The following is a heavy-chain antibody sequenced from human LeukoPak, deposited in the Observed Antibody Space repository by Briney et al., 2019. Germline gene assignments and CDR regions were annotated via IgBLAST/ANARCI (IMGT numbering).Heavy chain of an antibody. CDR1: GGSISSSSYY. V-gene: IGHV4-39*07. CDR2: IYYSGST. CDR3: ARAPSGRPNWFDP. J-gene: IGHJ5*02. D-gene: IGHD1-26*01. Sequence: PSETLSLTCTVSGGSISSSSYYWGWIRQPPGKGLEWIGSIYYSGSTYYNPSLKSRVTISVDTSKNQFSLKLSSVTAADTAVYYCARAPSGRPNWFDPWGQGTLVTVSS.